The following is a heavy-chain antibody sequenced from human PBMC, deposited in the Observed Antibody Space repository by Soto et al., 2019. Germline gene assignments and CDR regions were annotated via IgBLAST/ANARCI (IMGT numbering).Heavy chain of an antibody. Sequence: QLQLQESGPGLVKPSETLSLTCNVSGGSISSSRSYWAWFRQPPGKELAWIANIFYAGNTYYNPSLKSRVPLSVDTSKNQFSLKLDSVTAADSAVYYCSRQAAAPGIDLWFDPWGQGTLVTVSS. J-gene: IGHJ5*02. D-gene: IGHD6-13*01. CDR1: GGSISSSRSY. V-gene: IGHV4-39*01. CDR2: IFYAGNT. CDR3: SRQAAAPGIDLWFDP.